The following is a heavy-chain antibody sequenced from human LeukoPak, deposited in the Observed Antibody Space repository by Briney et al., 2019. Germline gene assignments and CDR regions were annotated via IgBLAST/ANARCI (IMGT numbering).Heavy chain of an antibody. J-gene: IGHJ4*02. CDR1: GGSISSGGYY. V-gene: IGHV4-30-2*01. Sequence: MSSETLSLTCTVSGGSISSGGYYWSWIRQPPGKGLEWIGYIYHSGSTYYNPSLKSRVTISVDRSKNQFSLKLSSVTAADTAVYYCACIAARPSTWGYWGQGTLVTVSS. D-gene: IGHD6-6*01. CDR3: ACIAARPSTWGY. CDR2: IYHSGST.